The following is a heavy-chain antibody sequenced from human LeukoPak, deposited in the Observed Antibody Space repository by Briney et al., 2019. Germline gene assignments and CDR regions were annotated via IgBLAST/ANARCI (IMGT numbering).Heavy chain of an antibody. CDR2: TNPDGSST. CDR1: GFTFSTYW. CDR3: ARDPYNGNYGDSYYYYMDV. V-gene: IGHV3-74*01. J-gene: IGHJ6*03. D-gene: IGHD1-26*01. Sequence: GGSLRLSCAASGFTFSTYWMHWVRQAPGKGLVWVSRTNPDGSSTNYADSVKGRFTISRDNAKSSLYLQMNSLRADDTAIYYCARDPYNGNYGDSYYYYMDVWGKGTTVTISS.